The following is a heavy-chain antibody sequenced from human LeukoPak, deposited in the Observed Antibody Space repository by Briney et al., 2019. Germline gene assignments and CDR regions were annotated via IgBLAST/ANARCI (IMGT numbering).Heavy chain of an antibody. Sequence: SETLSLTCAVSGGSISSGGYSWSWIRQPPGKGLEWIGYIYHSGSTYYNPSLKSRVTISVDTSKNQFSLKLSSVTAADTAVYYCARAPAMAGDAFDIWGQGTVVTVSS. CDR3: ARAPAMAGDAFDI. CDR1: GGSISSGGYS. J-gene: IGHJ3*02. D-gene: IGHD2-2*01. CDR2: IYHSGST. V-gene: IGHV4-30-2*01.